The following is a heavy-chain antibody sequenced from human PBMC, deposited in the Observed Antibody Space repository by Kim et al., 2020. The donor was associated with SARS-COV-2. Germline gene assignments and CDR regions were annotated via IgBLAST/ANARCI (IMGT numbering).Heavy chain of an antibody. J-gene: IGHJ4*02. CDR2: IWYDGSNK. CDR3: ARGFAGITMVRGVNSYFEFDY. CDR1: GFTFSSYG. D-gene: IGHD3-10*01. Sequence: GGSLRLSCAASGFTFSSYGMHWVRQAPGKGLECVAVIWYDGSNKYYADSVKGRFTISRDNSKNTLYLQMNSLRAEDTAVYYCARGFAGITMVRGVNSYFEFDYWGQGTLVTVSS. V-gene: IGHV3-33*01.